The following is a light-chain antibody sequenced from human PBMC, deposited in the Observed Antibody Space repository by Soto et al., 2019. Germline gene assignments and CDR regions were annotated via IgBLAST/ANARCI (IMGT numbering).Light chain of an antibody. CDR3: NSYTSSNTDV. Sequence: QSVLTQPASVSGSPGQSITISCTGTSSDIGGYNYVSWYQQHPGKVPKLMIHDVSNRPSGVSNRFSGSKSGNTASLTISGLQAEDEADYYCNSYTSSNTDVFGTGTKLTVL. CDR1: SSDIGGYNY. J-gene: IGLJ1*01. V-gene: IGLV2-14*01. CDR2: DVS.